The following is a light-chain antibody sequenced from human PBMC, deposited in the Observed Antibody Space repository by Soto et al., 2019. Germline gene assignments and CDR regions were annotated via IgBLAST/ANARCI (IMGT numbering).Light chain of an antibody. CDR1: KNDIGVYDF. CDR3: KSYAGSNTYV. V-gene: IGLV2-8*01. CDR2: EVV. J-gene: IGLJ1*01. Sequence: QSALTQPPSASGSPGPSVTISCTGTKNDIGVYDFVSWYQHHPGKAPRLIIYEVVQRPSGVPDRFSGSKSGNTASLTGSGLQAADEADYFCKSYAGSNTYVFGSGTKLTVL.